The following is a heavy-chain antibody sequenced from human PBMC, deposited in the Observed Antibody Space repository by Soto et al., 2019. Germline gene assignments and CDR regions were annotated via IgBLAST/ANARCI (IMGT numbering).Heavy chain of an antibody. J-gene: IGHJ3*02. CDR1: GVSISSDYYY. CDR3: ARAGIGFVVVPAAPRDDAFDI. CDR2: IYYSGST. D-gene: IGHD2-2*01. Sequence: SDTLSLTCSVSGVSISSDYYYWSWIRQPPGKVLEWIGYIYYSGSTNYNPSLKSRVTISVDTSKNQFSLKLSSVTAADTAVYYCARAGIGFVVVPAAPRDDAFDIWGQGTRVTVS. V-gene: IGHV4-61*01.